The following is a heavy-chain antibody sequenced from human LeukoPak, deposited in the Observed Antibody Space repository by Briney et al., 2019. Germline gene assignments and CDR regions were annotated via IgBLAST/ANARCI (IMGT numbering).Heavy chain of an antibody. CDR1: GFTFSSYR. J-gene: IGHJ6*03. CDR3: ARAGGLGIQNYYYYMDV. V-gene: IGHV3-74*01. CDR2: INSDGSST. D-gene: IGHD7-27*01. Sequence: PGGSLRLSCAASGFTFSSYRMHWVRQAPGKGLVWVSRINSDGSSTSYADSVKGRFTISRDNAKNTLYLQMNSLRAEDTAVYYCARAGGLGIQNYYYYMDVWGKGTTVTVSS.